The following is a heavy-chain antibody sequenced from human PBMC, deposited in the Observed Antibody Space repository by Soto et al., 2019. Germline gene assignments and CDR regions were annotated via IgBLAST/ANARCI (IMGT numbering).Heavy chain of an antibody. J-gene: IGHJ6*03. CDR2: ISSSSSYI. D-gene: IGHD3-3*01. CDR3: ARGIRFLEWLQSAYYYYYMDV. Sequence: GGSLRLSCAASGFTFSSYSMNWVRQAPGKGLEWVSSISSSSSYIYYADSVKGRFTISRDNAKNSLYLQMNSLRAEDTAVYYCARGIRFLEWLQSAYYYYYMDVWGKGTTVTVSS. CDR1: GFTFSSYS. V-gene: IGHV3-21*01.